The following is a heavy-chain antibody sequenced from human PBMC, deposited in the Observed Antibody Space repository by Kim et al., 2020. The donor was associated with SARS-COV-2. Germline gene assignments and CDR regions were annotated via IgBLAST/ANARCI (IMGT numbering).Heavy chain of an antibody. CDR2: ISYDGSNK. CDR1: GFTFSSYA. V-gene: IGHV3-30*04. D-gene: IGHD5-12*01. CDR3: ARDRGVGYSGYELAY. Sequence: GGSLRLSCAASGFTFSSYAMHWVRQAPGKGLEWVAVISYDGSNKYYADSVKGRFTTSRDNSKNTLYLQMNSLRAEDTAVYYCARDRGVGYSGYELAYGG. J-gene: IGHJ4*01.